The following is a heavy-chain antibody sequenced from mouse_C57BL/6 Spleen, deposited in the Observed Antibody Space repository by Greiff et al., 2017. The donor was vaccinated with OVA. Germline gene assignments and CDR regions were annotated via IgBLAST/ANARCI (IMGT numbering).Heavy chain of an antibody. J-gene: IGHJ2*01. CDR3: ASLIYSDYDGYYFDY. CDR1: GFTFSSYG. D-gene: IGHD2-4*01. Sequence: EVQLVESGGDLVKPGGSLKLSCAASGFTFSSYGMSWVRQTPDKRLEWVATISSGGSYTYYPDSVKGRFTISRDNAKNTLYLQMSSLKSEDTAMYYCASLIYSDYDGYYFDYWGQGTTLTVSS. V-gene: IGHV5-6*01. CDR2: ISSGGSYT.